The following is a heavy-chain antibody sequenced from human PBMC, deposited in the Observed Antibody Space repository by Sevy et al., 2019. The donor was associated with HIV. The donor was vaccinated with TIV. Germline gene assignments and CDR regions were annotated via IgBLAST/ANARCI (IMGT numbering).Heavy chain of an antibody. CDR3: ARDLYYDFWSDSYPSGMDV. CDR2: ISSSGSTI. CDR1: GFTFSSYE. J-gene: IGHJ6*02. Sequence: GGSLRLSCAASGFTFSSYEMNWVRQAPGKGLEWVSYISSSGSTIYYADSVKGRFTISRDNAKNSLYLQMNSLRAEDTAVYYCARDLYYDFWSDSYPSGMDVWGQGTTVTVSS. V-gene: IGHV3-48*03. D-gene: IGHD3-3*01.